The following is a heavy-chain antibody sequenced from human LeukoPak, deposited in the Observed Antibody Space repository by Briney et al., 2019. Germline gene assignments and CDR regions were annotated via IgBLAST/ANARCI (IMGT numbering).Heavy chain of an antibody. Sequence: SVKVSCKASGGTFSSYAISWVRQAPGQGLEWMGGIIPIFGTANYAQKFQGRVTITADESTGTAYMELSSLRSEDTAVYYCARGQYPLTSQPYFDYWGQGTLVTVSS. V-gene: IGHV1-69*13. D-gene: IGHD2-2*02. CDR2: IIPIFGTA. CDR3: ARGQYPLTSQPYFDY. CDR1: GGTFSSYA. J-gene: IGHJ4*02.